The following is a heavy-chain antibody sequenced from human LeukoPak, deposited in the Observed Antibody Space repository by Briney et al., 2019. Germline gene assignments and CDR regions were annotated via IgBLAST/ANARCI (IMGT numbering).Heavy chain of an antibody. J-gene: IGHJ4*02. V-gene: IGHV1-58*02. Sequence: SVKVSCKASGYTFTNYHMHWVRQARGQRLEWIGWIVVGSGNTNYAQKFQERVTITRDMSTSTAYMELSSLRSEDTAVYYCAAEGIAAAGTSQMLDYWGQGTLVTVSS. CDR3: AAEGIAAAGTSQMLDY. CDR2: IVVGSGNT. CDR1: GYTFTNYH. D-gene: IGHD6-13*01.